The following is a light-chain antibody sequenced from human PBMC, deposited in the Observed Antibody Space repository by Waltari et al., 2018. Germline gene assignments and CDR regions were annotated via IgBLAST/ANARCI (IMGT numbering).Light chain of an antibody. J-gene: IGLJ2*01. CDR2: GKN. Sequence: SSELTQDPAVSVALGQTVRITCQGDSLRSSYASRYQQKPGPAPVLVIYGKNNRPSGIPDRFSGSSSGNTASLTITGAQAEDEADYYCNSRDSSGNHVVFGGGTKLTVL. CDR3: NSRDSSGNHVV. V-gene: IGLV3-19*01. CDR1: SLRSSY.